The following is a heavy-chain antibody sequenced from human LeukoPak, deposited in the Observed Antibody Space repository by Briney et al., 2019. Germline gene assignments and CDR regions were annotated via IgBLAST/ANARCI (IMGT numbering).Heavy chain of an antibody. CDR2: IYYSGST. CDR1: GGSISSGDYY. CDR3: ARGDGYNERFVDY. V-gene: IGHV4-30-4*08. Sequence: SETLSLTCTVSGGSISSGDYYWSWIRQPPGKGLEWIGYIYYSGSTYYNPSLKSRVTISVDTSKNQFSLKLSSVTAADTAVYYFARGDGYNERFVDYWGQGTLVTVSS. J-gene: IGHJ4*02. D-gene: IGHD5-24*01.